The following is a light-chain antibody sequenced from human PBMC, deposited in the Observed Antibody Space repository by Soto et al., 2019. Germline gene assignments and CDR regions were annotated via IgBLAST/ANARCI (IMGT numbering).Light chain of an antibody. CDR2: GSS. V-gene: IGKV3-20*01. J-gene: IGKJ2*01. CDR1: QSVSSSY. CDR3: QQYGSSYT. Sequence: EIVLTQSPGTLSLSPGERATLSCRASQSVSSSYLAWYQQKPGQAPRLLIYGSSSRATGIPDRFSGSGSGTEFTLTISRLAPEDFAVYYCQQYGSSYTFGQGTKLEI.